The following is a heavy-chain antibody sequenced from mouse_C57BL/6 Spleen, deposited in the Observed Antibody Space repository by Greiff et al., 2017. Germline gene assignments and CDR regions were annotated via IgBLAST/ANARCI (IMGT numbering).Heavy chain of an antibody. Sequence: QVQLKQPGAELVKPGDSVKLSCKASGYTFTSYWITWVKQRPGQGLEWIGDIYPGSGSTNYNEKFKSKATLTVDTSSSTAYMQLSSRTSEDSAVYYCARRGYGSLSYCCQGTLVTVSA. D-gene: IGHD1-1*01. CDR2: IYPGSGST. CDR3: ARRGYGSLSY. CDR1: GYTFTSYW. J-gene: IGHJ3*01. V-gene: IGHV1-55*01.